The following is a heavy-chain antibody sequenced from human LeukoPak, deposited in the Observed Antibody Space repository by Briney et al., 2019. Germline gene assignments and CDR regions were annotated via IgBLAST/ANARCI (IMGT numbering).Heavy chain of an antibody. Sequence: SETLSLTCTVSGGSISSSSYYWGWIRQPPGKGLEWIGTIYSSGSTYCNPSLASRVTISVDTSKNHFSLKLSSVTAADTAVYYCSRGLVGSYFDYWGQGTLVTVSS. D-gene: IGHD3-10*01. J-gene: IGHJ4*02. V-gene: IGHV4-39*02. CDR1: GGSISSSSYY. CDR3: SRGLVGSYFDY. CDR2: IYSSGST.